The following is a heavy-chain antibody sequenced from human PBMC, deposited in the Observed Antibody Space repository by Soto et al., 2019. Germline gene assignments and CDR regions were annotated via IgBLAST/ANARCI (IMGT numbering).Heavy chain of an antibody. D-gene: IGHD6-19*01. CDR1: GYTFTSYD. V-gene: IGHV1-8*01. Sequence: ASVKVSCKASGYTFTSYDINWVRQATGQGLEWMGWMNPNSGNTGYAQKFQGRVTMTRNTSISTAYMELSSLRSEDTAVYYCARGRIAVAGTDYYYYMDVWGKGTTVTVSS. CDR3: ARGRIAVAGTDYYYYMDV. CDR2: MNPNSGNT. J-gene: IGHJ6*03.